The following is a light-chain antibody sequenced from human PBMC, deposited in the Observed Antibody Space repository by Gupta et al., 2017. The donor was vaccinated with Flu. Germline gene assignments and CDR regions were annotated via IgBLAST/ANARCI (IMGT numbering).Light chain of an antibody. Sequence: QSALTPPASVSASPGQSMTISCTGTSSDVGDYKNVSWYQQHPGKAPKLMIYDVSYRPSGVSHRFSGSKSGNTAFLTISWLQAEDEADYYCSSYTSSNTLQVIFGGGTRLTVL. J-gene: IGLJ2*01. CDR1: SSDVGDYKN. CDR3: SSYTSSNTLQVI. CDR2: DVS. V-gene: IGLV2-14*03.